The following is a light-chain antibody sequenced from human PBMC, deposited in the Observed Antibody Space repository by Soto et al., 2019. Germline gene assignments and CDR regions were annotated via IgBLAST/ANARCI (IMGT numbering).Light chain of an antibody. J-gene: IGKJ1*01. Sequence: EVALTQFPGTLSLSPGARATLSCRASQNIANNYLTWYQQKPGQAPRVLIYDASTRATGIPDRFSGSGSGTDFTLTIIRPEPEDSAVYYCQQNGSSPWTFGQGTPVE. CDR3: QQNGSSPWT. V-gene: IGKV3-20*01. CDR1: QNIANNY. CDR2: DAS.